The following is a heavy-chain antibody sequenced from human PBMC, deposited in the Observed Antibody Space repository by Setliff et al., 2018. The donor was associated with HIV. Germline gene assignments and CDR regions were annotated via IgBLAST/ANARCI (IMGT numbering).Heavy chain of an antibody. CDR1: GGAITSYY. Sequence: PSETLSLTCTVSGGAITSYYWSWVRQPPGTGLEWIGYIHYSGTTNYNPSLKSRVNISVDTSKNQFSLRLSSVTAADTAVFYCARRTSFIGGAVAGNFDYWGQGTPVTVSS. V-gene: IGHV4-59*12. CDR3: ARRTSFIGGAVAGNFDY. CDR2: IHYSGTT. J-gene: IGHJ4*02. D-gene: IGHD6-19*01.